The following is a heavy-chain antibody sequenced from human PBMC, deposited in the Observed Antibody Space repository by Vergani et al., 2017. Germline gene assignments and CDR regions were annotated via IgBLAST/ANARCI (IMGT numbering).Heavy chain of an antibody. J-gene: IGHJ4*02. Sequence: EVQLLESGGGLAQPGESLRLSCVASGFTFTAHGLNWVRQAPGKGLEWVSGISGQNFRTHYADSVKGRFTISRDDSKNTVYLQINSLRAEDTAFYYCADIYVDDGFSPFWGQGTLVTVSS. CDR2: ISGQNFRT. CDR1: GFTFTAHG. D-gene: IGHD3/OR15-3a*01. V-gene: IGHV3-23*01. CDR3: ADIYVDDGFSPF.